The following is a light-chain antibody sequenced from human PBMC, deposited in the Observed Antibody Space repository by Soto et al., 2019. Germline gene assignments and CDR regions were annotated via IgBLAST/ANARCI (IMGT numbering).Light chain of an antibody. CDR3: QQSYRTPPYT. V-gene: IGKV1-39*01. CDR2: AAS. CDR1: PSISSY. Sequence: DIPMTQSPSSLSASVGDRVTITCRASPSISSYLNWYQQKPGKAPKLLIYAASSLQGGVPSRFSGSGSGTDFTLTISSLQPEDFAIYYCQQSYRTPPYTFGQGTKLEIK. J-gene: IGKJ2*01.